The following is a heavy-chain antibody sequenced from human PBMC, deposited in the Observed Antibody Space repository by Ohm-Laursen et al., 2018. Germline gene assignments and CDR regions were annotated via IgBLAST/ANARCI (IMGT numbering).Heavy chain of an antibody. J-gene: IGHJ3*02. CDR2: ISSSGGTI. Sequence: SLRLSCAASGFTFSNYYMTWIRQAPGKGLEWVSYISSSGGTIYYADSVKGRFTISRDNAKNSLYLQMNSLTAEDTAVYYCARGLSNALDMWGQGTMVTVSS. V-gene: IGHV3-11*01. CDR1: GFTFSNYY. CDR3: ARGLSNALDM. D-gene: IGHD3-16*01.